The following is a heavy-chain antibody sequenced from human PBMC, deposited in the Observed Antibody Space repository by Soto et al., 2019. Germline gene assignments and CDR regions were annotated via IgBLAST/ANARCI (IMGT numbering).Heavy chain of an antibody. Sequence: SETLSLTCTVSGGSISSYYWSWIRQPPGKGLEWIGYIYYSGSTNYNPSLKSRVTISVDTSNNQFSLKLSSVTAADTAVYYCARRGTSSGGRAYWARGTLVTVSS. CDR1: GGSISSYY. D-gene: IGHD2-15*01. CDR3: ARRGTSSGGRAY. CDR2: IYYSGST. V-gene: IGHV4-59*01. J-gene: IGHJ4*02.